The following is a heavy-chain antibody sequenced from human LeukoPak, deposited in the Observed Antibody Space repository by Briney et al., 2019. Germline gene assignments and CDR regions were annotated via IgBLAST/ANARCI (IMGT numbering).Heavy chain of an antibody. CDR2: INPNSGGT. V-gene: IGHV1-2*02. Sequence: ASVKVSCKASGYTFTGYYMHWVRQAPGQGLEWMGWINPNSGGTNYAQKFQGRVTMTSDTSISTAYLELRSLRSDDTAVYYCARDLGYGDPHDYWGQGTLVTVSS. CDR3: ARDLGYGDPHDY. J-gene: IGHJ4*02. CDR1: GYTFTGYY. D-gene: IGHD4-17*01.